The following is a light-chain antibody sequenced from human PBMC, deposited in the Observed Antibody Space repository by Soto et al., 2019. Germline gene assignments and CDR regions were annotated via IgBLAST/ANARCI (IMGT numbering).Light chain of an antibody. J-gene: IGKJ4*01. CDR1: QSISSY. CDR3: QQSYSGPLT. Sequence: DIQMTQSPFSLSASVGDRVTITCRASQSISSYLNWYQQKQGKXPKVLIYAASSLQSGVPSRFSGIGSGTDLTISISSLQPEDFATYYCQQSYSGPLTFGGGTKVDIK. CDR2: AAS. V-gene: IGKV1-39*01.